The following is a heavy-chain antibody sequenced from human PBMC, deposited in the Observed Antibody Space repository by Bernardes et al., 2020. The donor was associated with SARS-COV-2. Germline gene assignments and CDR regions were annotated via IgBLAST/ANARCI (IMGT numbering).Heavy chain of an antibody. Sequence: ASVKVSCKASGYTFTRYGINWVRQAPGQGLEWLAWISTYDGKTKYAQNLQGRVTMTTDTSTSTAYMELRSLTSDDTAVYYCARGGLGDEIVVLPPAVDVFEYWGQGTLLTVSS. J-gene: IGHJ4*02. V-gene: IGHV1-18*04. CDR1: GYTFTRYG. CDR3: ARGGLGDEIVVLPPAVDVFEY. CDR2: ISTYDGKT. D-gene: IGHD2-2*01.